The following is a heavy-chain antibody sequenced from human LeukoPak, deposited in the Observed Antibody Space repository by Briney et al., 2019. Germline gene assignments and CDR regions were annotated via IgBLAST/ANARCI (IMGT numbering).Heavy chain of an antibody. J-gene: IGHJ6*02. CDR3: ARDTVAYYYYGIDV. CDR1: GFTFSSYS. Sequence: GGSLRLSCAASGFTFSSYSMNWVRQAPGKGLEWVSSISSSSSYIYYADSVKGRFTISRDNAKNSLYLQMNSLRAEDTAVYYCARDTVAYYYYGIDVWGQGTTVTVSS. CDR2: ISSSSSYI. V-gene: IGHV3-21*01.